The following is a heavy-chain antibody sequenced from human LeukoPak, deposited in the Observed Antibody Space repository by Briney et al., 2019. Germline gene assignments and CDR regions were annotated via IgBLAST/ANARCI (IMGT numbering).Heavy chain of an antibody. V-gene: IGHV3-66*01. CDR2: IYSGGST. D-gene: IGHD4-17*01. Sequence: PGRSLRLSCAASGFTVSCNYMSWVRQAPGKGLEWVSVIYSGGSTYYADSVKGRFTISRDNSRNTLYLQINSLRPEDTAVYYCARNDYDTYYFDYWGQGTLVTVSS. CDR3: ARNDYDTYYFDY. J-gene: IGHJ4*02. CDR1: GFTVSCNY.